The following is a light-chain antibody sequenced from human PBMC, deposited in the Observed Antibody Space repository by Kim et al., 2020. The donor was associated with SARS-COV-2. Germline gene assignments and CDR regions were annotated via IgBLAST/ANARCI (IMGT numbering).Light chain of an antibody. V-gene: IGKV1-5*03. CDR2: KTS. Sequence: GDRVPVTCRASETIDRWLAWYQQKPGRAPNLLIYKTSNLQSGVPSRFSGSGSGTEFTLTISSLQPDDFATYYCQQYDSYPYTFGQGTKLEI. J-gene: IGKJ2*01. CDR1: ETIDRW. CDR3: QQYDSYPYT.